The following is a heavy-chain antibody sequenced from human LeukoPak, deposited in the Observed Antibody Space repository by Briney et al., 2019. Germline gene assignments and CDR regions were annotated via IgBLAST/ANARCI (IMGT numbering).Heavy chain of an antibody. V-gene: IGHV3-73*01. CDR1: GFTFSGSL. Sequence: PGRSLRLSCAASGFTFSGSLMHWVRQASGKGLEWVGRIKSKANNYATAYAASVKGRFTISRDDSKNTAYLQMNSLKTEDTAVYYCTRQDCSGGSCSYVDYCGQGTLVTVSS. CDR3: TRQDCSGGSCSYVDY. J-gene: IGHJ4*02. CDR2: IKSKANNYAT. D-gene: IGHD2-15*01.